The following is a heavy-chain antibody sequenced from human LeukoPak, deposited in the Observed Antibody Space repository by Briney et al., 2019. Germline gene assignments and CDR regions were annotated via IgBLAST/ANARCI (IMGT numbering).Heavy chain of an antibody. J-gene: IGHJ4*02. CDR3: SRQVVGNDY. CDR1: GESSLSSYY. D-gene: IGHD3-22*01. V-gene: IGHV4-34*01. Sequence: PSETLSLTFAVYGESSLSSYYWSWIRQTPGGALEWIGEINHSGYTNYNPSLKSRVTPSIDPSKNQFSLRVTSVTAADAAVYYCSRQVVGNDYWGQGTLVTVSS. CDR2: INHSGYT.